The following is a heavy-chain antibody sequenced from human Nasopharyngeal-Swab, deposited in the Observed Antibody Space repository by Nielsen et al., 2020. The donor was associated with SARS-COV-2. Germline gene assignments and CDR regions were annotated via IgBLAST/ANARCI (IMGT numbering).Heavy chain of an antibody. J-gene: IGHJ4*02. Sequence: GSLRLSCAASGFTFSSYAMSWVRQAPGKGLEWVSAISGSGGSTYYADSVKGRFTISRDNSKNTLYLQMNSLRAEDTAVYYCAKDLSQGITGTVPFDYWGQGTLVTVSS. V-gene: IGHV3-23*01. CDR1: GFTFSSYA. CDR3: AKDLSQGITGTVPFDY. CDR2: ISGSGGST. D-gene: IGHD1-20*01.